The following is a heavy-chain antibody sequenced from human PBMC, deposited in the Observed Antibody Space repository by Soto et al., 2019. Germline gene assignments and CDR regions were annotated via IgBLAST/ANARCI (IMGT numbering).Heavy chain of an antibody. J-gene: IGHJ4*02. D-gene: IGHD6-13*01. Sequence: ESGPTLVNPTQTLTLTCTFSGFSLSTSGMCVSWIRQPPGKALEWLARIDXXXXXXXXXXLKXXLTISKDTSKNLVVLTMTNMDXXXXXTYXCARTLGSSTLDYWGQGTLVXVXS. CDR1: GFSLSTSGMC. CDR2: IDXXXXX. V-gene: IGHV2-70*11. CDR3: ARTLGSSTLDY.